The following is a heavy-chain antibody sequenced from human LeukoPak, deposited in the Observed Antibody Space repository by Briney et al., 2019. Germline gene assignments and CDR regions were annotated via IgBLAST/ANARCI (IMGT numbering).Heavy chain of an antibody. CDR3: ARIRFGESYAPKSYYYYYMDV. Sequence: GGSLRLSCAASGFTLSSYWMSWVRQAPGKGLEWVANIKQDGSEKYYVDSVKGRFTISGDNAKNSLYLQVNRLRVEDTAVYYCARIRFGESYAPKSYYYYYMDVWGIGTTVTISS. CDR2: IKQDGSEK. J-gene: IGHJ6*03. CDR1: GFTLSSYW. V-gene: IGHV3-7*01. D-gene: IGHD3-10*01.